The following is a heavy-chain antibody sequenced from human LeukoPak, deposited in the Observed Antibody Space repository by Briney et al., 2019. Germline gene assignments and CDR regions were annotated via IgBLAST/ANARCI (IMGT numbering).Heavy chain of an antibody. Sequence: GGSLRLSCAASGFPFSKYEMHWLRQAPGKGLEWVAHISGSSGNILYSDSVKGRFSVSRDNANNLLYLQMNSLRVEDTAVYYCAGEKIPALVFVPCGEGSPVAVS. V-gene: IGHV3-48*03. J-gene: IGHJ5*02. CDR2: ISGSSGNI. CDR3: AGEKIPALVFVP. D-gene: IGHD6-13*01. CDR1: GFPFSKYE.